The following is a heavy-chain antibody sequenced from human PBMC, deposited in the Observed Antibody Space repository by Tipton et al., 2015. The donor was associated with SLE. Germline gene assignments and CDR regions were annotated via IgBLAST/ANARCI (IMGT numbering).Heavy chain of an antibody. J-gene: IGHJ3*02. D-gene: IGHD1-1*01. Sequence: TLSLTCAVYGGSFSGYYWSWIRQPPGKGLEWIGEINHSGSTNYNPSLKSRVTISVDTSKNQFSLKLSSVTAADTAVYYCARGLERHDVFDIWGQGTMVPVSS. V-gene: IGHV4-34*01. CDR2: INHSGST. CDR3: ARGLERHDVFDI. CDR1: GGSFSGYY.